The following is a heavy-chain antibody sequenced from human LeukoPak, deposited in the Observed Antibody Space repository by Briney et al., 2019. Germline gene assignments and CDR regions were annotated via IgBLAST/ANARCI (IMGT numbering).Heavy chain of an antibody. CDR2: ISRHGGTT. Sequence: GGSLRLSCAASGFSFDDYTMHWVRQVPWKGREWVSLISRHGGTTYYVHSVKGRFTISRDNSKNSLYLQMNSLRPEDTALYYCARQGIDPVPRCQYYYYMDVYGKGTTATIS. J-gene: IGHJ6*03. CDR3: ARQGIDPVPRCQYYYYMDV. D-gene: IGHD2-2*01. CDR1: GFSFDDYT. V-gene: IGHV3-43*01.